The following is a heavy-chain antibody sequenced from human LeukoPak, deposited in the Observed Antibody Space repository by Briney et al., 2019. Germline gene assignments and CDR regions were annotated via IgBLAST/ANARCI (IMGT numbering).Heavy chain of an antibody. CDR3: AKRGYCSGGSCYIRGYYMDV. Sequence: PGGSLRLSCAASGFTFDDYGMSWVRQAPGKGLEWVSAISGSGGSTYYADSVKGRFTISRDNSKNTLYLQMNSLRAEDTAVYYCAKRGYCSGGSCYIRGYYMDVWGKGTTVTISS. CDR2: ISGSGGST. CDR1: GFTFDDYG. V-gene: IGHV3-23*01. D-gene: IGHD2-15*01. J-gene: IGHJ6*03.